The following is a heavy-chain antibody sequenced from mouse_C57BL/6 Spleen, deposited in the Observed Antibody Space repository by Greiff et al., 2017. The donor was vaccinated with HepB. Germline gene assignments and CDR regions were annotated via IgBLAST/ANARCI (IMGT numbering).Heavy chain of an antibody. D-gene: IGHD2-4*01. J-gene: IGHJ2*01. Sequence: QVQLQQPGAELVMPGASVKLSCKASGYTFTSYWMHWVKQRPGQGLEWIGEIDPSDSYTNYNQKFKGKSTLTVDKSSSTAYMQLSSLTSEDSAVYDCARSMGGLRRDYFDYWGQGTTLTVSS. CDR3: ARSMGGLRRDYFDY. CDR1: GYTFTSYW. CDR2: IDPSDSYT. V-gene: IGHV1-69*01.